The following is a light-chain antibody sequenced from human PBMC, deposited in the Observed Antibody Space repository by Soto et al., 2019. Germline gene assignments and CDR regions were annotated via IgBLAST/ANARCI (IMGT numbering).Light chain of an antibody. CDR3: QQYGRSGT. CDR2: ATS. J-gene: IGKJ1*01. Sequence: EIVLTQSPGTLSLSPGERATLSCRASQSVSRTNLAWYQQKPVQAPRLLIYATSSRATGIPDRFSGSGSGTDFTLTISRLEPEDFAVYYCQQYGRSGTFGQGTKVEIK. CDR1: QSVSRTN. V-gene: IGKV3-20*01.